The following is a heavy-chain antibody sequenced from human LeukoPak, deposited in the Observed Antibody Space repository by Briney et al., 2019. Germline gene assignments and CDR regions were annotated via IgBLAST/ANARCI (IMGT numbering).Heavy chain of an antibody. Sequence: PSETLSLNCTVSGGSISSGGYYWSWIRQHPGKGLEWIGYIYYSGSTYYNPSLKSRVTISVDTSKNQFSLKLSSVTAADTAVYYCARDSTGDNWFDPWGQGTLVTVSS. CDR1: GGSISSGGYY. J-gene: IGHJ5*02. CDR3: ARDSTGDNWFDP. D-gene: IGHD2-2*01. CDR2: IYYSGST. V-gene: IGHV4-31*03.